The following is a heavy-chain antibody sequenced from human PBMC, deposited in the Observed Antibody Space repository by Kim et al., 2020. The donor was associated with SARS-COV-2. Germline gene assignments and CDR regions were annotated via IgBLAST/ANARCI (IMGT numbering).Heavy chain of an antibody. CDR2: INNAGHST. CDR1: GLSFSSYA. J-gene: IGHJ4*03. Sequence: GGSLRLSCAASGLSFSSYAMNWVRQAPGKGLEWVAGINNAGHSTYPAYSTPGRFTFSSYKSKNTLSLEMHSLRAKNKDTYYCSKGPNWYQGT. V-gene: IGHV3-23*01. CDR3: SKGPN.